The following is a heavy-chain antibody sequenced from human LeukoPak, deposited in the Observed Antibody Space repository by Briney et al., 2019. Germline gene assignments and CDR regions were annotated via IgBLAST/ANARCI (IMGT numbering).Heavy chain of an antibody. CDR3: AKRSGFYYYFDY. CDR1: GFTFNSYG. Sequence: GGSLRLSCAASGFTFNSYGMHWVRQAPGKGLEWVAVISYDGSNENYADSVKGRFTISRDNSRNTLYLQMNSLRAEDTAVYYCAKRSGFYYYFDYWGQGTLVTVSS. V-gene: IGHV3-30*18. J-gene: IGHJ4*02. D-gene: IGHD3-3*01. CDR2: ISYDGSNE.